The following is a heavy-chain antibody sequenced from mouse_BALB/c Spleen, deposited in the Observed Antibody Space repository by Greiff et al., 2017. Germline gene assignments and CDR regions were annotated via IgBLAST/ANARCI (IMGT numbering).Heavy chain of an antibody. Sequence: EVQLVESGPELVKPGASVKISCKASGYTFTDYNMHWVKQSHGKSLEWIGYIYPYNGGTGYNQKFKSKATLTVDNSSSTAYMELRSLTSEDSAVYYCALRLFDYWGQGTTLTVSS. CDR2: IYPYNGGT. D-gene: IGHD1-2*01. CDR1: GYTFTDYN. V-gene: IGHV1S29*02. J-gene: IGHJ2*01. CDR3: ALRLFDY.